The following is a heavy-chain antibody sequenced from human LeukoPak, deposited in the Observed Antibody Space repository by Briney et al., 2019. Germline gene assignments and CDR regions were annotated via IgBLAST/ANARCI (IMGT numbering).Heavy chain of an antibody. J-gene: IGHJ4*02. CDR2: IIPILGIA. Sequence: RASVKVSCKASGGTFSSYAISWVRQAPGQGLEWMGRIIPILGIANYAQKFQGRVTITADKSTSTAYMELSSLRSEDTAVYYCAREPTGYSGRRLYYFDYWGQGTLVTVSS. V-gene: IGHV1-69*04. CDR1: GGTFSSYA. CDR3: AREPTGYSGRRLYYFDY. D-gene: IGHD3-10*01.